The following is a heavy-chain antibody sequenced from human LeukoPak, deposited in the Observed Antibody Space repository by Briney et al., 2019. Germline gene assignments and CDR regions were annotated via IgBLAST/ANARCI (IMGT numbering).Heavy chain of an antibody. CDR3: AKGYSGTFDY. V-gene: IGHV5-10-1*01. D-gene: IGHD5-12*01. CDR1: GFTFINYW. CDR2: IDPNDSET. J-gene: IGHJ4*02. Sequence: GESLKISCQGFGFTFINYWITWVRQKSGRGLEWMGRIDPNDSETNYSPSFQGHVTISVDTSISTAYLQWSSLKASDTAMYYCAKGYSGTFDYWGQGTLVTVSS.